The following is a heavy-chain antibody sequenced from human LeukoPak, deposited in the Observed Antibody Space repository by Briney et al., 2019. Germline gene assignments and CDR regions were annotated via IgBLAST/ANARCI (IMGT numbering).Heavy chain of an antibody. CDR1: GYTFTSHA. CDR2: INTNTGNP. D-gene: IGHD3-22*01. Sequence: GASVKVSCKASGYTFTSHAMNWVRQAPGQGLEWMGWINTNTGNPTYAQGFTGRFVFSLDTSVSTAYLQISSLKAEDTAVYYCARTYDSSGYPYFDYWGQGTLVTVSS. CDR3: ARTYDSSGYPYFDY. V-gene: IGHV7-4-1*02. J-gene: IGHJ4*02.